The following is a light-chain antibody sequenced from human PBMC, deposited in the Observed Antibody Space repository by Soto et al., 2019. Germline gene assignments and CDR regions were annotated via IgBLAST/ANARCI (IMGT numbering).Light chain of an antibody. CDR1: YSNIGDNA. V-gene: IGLV1-44*01. CDR2: INN. CDR3: ATWDDSLRSVV. J-gene: IGLJ2*01. Sequence: QSVLTQPPSASGTPGQRVTISCSGGYSNIGDNAVNWYQQLPGTAPKLLIYINNQRPSGVPDRFSGSKSGTSASLAISGLQSEDEGDYYCATWDDSLRSVVFGGGTKLTVL.